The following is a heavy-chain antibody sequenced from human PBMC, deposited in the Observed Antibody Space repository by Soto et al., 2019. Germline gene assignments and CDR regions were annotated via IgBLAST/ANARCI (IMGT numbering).Heavy chain of an antibody. J-gene: IGHJ4*02. D-gene: IGHD3-10*01. CDR3: AVPRISRIRGEPPAY. CDR1: GIILSSFA. Sequence: LRLSCTASGIILSSFAMSWVRQAPGKGLEWVSSITGSGGSTYYADSVKGRFTISRDNSENTLYLQMNSLRAEDTAIYYCAVPRISRIRGEPPAYWGQGTLVTVSS. V-gene: IGHV3-23*01. CDR2: ITGSGGST.